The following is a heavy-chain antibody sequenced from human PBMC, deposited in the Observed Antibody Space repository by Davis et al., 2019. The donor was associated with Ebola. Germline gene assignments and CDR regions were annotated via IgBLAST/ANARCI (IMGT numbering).Heavy chain of an antibody. CDR3: ARHSGTYWADFHYDGMDV. D-gene: IGHD1-26*01. V-gene: IGHV5-51*01. CDR1: GYSFSSYW. J-gene: IGHJ6*02. CDR2: IFPGDSDT. Sequence: GESLKISCKGSGYSFSSYWIAWVRQMPGKGLEWMGIIFPGDSDTRYSPSFQGQVTISADKSINTAYLQWNSLKASDTATYYCARHSGTYWADFHYDGMDVWGQGTTVTVSS.